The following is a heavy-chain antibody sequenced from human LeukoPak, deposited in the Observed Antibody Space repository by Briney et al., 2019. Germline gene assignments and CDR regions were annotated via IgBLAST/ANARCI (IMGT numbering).Heavy chain of an antibody. D-gene: IGHD6-25*01. V-gene: IGHV4-34*01. CDR1: GGSFSGYY. Sequence: SETLSLTCAVYGGSFSGYYWSWIRQPPGKGLEWIGEINHSGSTNYNPSLKSRVTISVDTSKNQFSLKLSSVTAADTVVYYCARLSSLDYYYYGMDVWGQGTTVTVSS. CDR3: ARLSSLDYYYYGMDV. CDR2: INHSGST. J-gene: IGHJ6*02.